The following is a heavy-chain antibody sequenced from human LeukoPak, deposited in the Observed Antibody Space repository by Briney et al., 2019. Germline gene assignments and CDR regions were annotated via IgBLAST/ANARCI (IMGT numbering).Heavy chain of an antibody. D-gene: IGHD5-18*01. CDR1: GGSFSGYY. CDR3: ARHSWIQNWFDP. Sequence: SETLSLTCAVYGGSFSGYYWSWIRQPPGKGLEWIGEINHSGSTNYNPSLKSRVTISVDTSKNQFSLKLSSVTAADTAVYYCARHSWIQNWFDPWGQGTLVTVSS. V-gene: IGHV4-34*01. CDR2: INHSGST. J-gene: IGHJ5*02.